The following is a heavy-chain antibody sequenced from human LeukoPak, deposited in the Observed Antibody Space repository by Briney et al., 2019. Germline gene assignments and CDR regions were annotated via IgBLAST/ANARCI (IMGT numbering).Heavy chain of an antibody. J-gene: IGHJ4*02. CDR3: ARVRCSYGTGYFDY. CDR1: GGSPSSFY. V-gene: IGHV4-59*01. Sequence: PPETLSLTCTVSGGSPSSFYWSWIRQPPSPGLEWIGDIYYSGRPNYNPSPKSRGTTSVDTSKNQFSLKLSSVTAADTAVYYCARVRCSYGTGYFDYWGGGTLVTVSS. D-gene: IGHD5-18*01. CDR2: IYYSGRP.